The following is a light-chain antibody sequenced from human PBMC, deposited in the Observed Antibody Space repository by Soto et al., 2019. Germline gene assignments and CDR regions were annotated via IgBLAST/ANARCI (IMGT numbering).Light chain of an antibody. V-gene: IGLV1-44*01. Sequence: QSVLTQPPSASGTPGQRVTISCSGSTSNIGGNTVNWYQHLPGPAPKLLIYSDSQRPSGIPDRIAGSKSGTSGSLAISGLQSEVEADYYCAAWDDSLSGVVFGGGTKLPVL. CDR1: TSNIGGNT. CDR2: SDS. CDR3: AAWDDSLSGVV. J-gene: IGLJ2*01.